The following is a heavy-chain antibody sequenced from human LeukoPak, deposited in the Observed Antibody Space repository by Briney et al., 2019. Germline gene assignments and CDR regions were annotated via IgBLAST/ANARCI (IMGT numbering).Heavy chain of an antibody. CDR2: INRNGNVN. CDR1: GFTFATYA. D-gene: IGHD3-16*01. J-gene: IGHJ6*02. V-gene: IGHV3-7*03. CDR3: ARGGGLDV. Sequence: GGSLRLSCAASGFTFATYAMSWVRQAPGKGLEWVASINRNGNVNYYVDSVKGRFTISRDNAKNSLYLQMSNLRAEDTAVYFCARGGGLDVWGQGATVTVSS.